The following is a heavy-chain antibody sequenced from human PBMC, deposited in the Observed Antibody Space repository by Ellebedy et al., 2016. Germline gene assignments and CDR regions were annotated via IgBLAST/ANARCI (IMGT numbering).Heavy chain of an antibody. CDR2: IYHSGST. Sequence: SETLSLXCTVSGGSISSYYWGWIRQPPGKGLEWIGSIYHSGSTYYNPSLKSRVTISVDTSKNQFSLKLSSVTAADTAVYYCARVGGYSGYDTLFPYWYFDRWGRGTLVTVSS. J-gene: IGHJ2*01. V-gene: IGHV4-38-2*02. D-gene: IGHD5-12*01. CDR3: ARVGGYSGYDTLFPYWYFDR. CDR1: GGSISSYY.